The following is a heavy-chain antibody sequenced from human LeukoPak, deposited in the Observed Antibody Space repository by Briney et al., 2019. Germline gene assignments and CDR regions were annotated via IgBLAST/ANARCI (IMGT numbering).Heavy chain of an antibody. D-gene: IGHD1-1*01. CDR1: GFTFSDYS. V-gene: IGHV3-21*01. Sequence: GGSLRLSCAASGFTFSDYSMNWVRQAPGRGLEWVSSITSSSSYIYYGDSVKGRFTISRDNAKNSLYLQMNSLRAEDTAVYYCARAKWVGTTDNWFDPWGQGTLVTVSS. CDR3: ARAKWVGTTDNWFDP. J-gene: IGHJ5*02. CDR2: ITSSSSYI.